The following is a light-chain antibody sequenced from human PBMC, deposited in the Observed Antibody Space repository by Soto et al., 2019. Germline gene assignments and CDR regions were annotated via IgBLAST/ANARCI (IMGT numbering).Light chain of an antibody. CDR1: SSDVGSYNL. CDR2: EGS. CDR3: CSYAGSSTFV. Sequence: QSALTQPASVSGSPGQSITIACTGTSSDVGSYNLVSWYQQRPGKAPKLIIYEGSKRPSGVSIRFSASKSGNTASLTISGLQAEDEADYYCCSYAGSSTFVFGTGTKVTVL. J-gene: IGLJ1*01. V-gene: IGLV2-23*01.